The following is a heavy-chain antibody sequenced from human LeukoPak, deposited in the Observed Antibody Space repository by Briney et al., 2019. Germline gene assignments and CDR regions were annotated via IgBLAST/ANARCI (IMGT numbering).Heavy chain of an antibody. CDR1: GGSISNYY. CDR2: IYSSGST. J-gene: IGHJ4*02. V-gene: IGHV4-59*08. D-gene: IGHD3-10*01. Sequence: SETLSLTCSVSGGSISNYYWSWIRQPPGKQPAWIGYIYSSGSTNYNPSLKSRVTISVDMSKNQFSLRLTSVTAADTAVYYCARGTYYYGSGSYSHFDYWGQGTLVTVSS. CDR3: ARGTYYYGSGSYSHFDY.